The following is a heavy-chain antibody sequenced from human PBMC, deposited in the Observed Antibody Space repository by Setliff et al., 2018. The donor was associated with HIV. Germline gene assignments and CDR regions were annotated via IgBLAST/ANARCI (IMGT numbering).Heavy chain of an antibody. V-gene: IGHV4-59*01. J-gene: IGHJ4*02. CDR1: GGSISGYY. D-gene: IGHD5-18*01. CDR2: IYYRGST. CDR3: ARSVDTTLVPAYYFDY. Sequence: PSETLSLTCTVSGGSISGYYRSWIRQPPGKGLEWIGYIYYRGSTDYNPSLKSRVTISIDTSKNQFSLKLSSVTAADTAVYYCARSVDTTLVPAYYFDYWGQGTLVTSPQ.